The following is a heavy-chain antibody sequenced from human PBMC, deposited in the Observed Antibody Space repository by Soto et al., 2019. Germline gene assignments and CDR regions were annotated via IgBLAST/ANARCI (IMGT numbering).Heavy chain of an antibody. V-gene: IGHV3-30*03. D-gene: IGHD2-2*01. CDR2: ISYDGSNK. J-gene: IGHJ6*02. CDR3: ARADCSSTSCYYYYYGMDV. Sequence: GGSLRLSCAASGFTFSSYGMHWVRQAPGKGLEWVAVISYDGSNKYYADSVKGRFTISRDNSKNTLYLQMNSLRAEDTAVYYCARADCSSTSCYYYYYGMDVWGQGTTVTVSS. CDR1: GFTFSSYG.